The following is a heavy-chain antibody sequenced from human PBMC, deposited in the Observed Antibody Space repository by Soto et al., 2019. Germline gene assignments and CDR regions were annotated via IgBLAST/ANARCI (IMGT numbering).Heavy chain of an antibody. J-gene: IGHJ4*02. V-gene: IGHV3-30-3*01. CDR2: ISYDGSNK. D-gene: IGHD4-17*01. Sequence: QVQLVESGGGVVQPGRSLRLSCAASGFTFSSYAMHWVRQAPGKGLEWVAVISYDGSNKYYADSVKGRFTISRDNSKNPLYLQMNSLRAEDTAVYYCARAPTTVTTAYYFAYWGQGTLVTVSS. CDR1: GFTFSSYA. CDR3: ARAPTTVTTAYYFAY.